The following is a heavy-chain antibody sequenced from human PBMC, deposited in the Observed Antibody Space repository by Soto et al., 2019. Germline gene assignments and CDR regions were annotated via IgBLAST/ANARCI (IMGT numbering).Heavy chain of an antibody. D-gene: IGHD6-19*01. Sequence: ASVKVSCKASGGTFSSYAISWVRQAPGQGLEWMGGIIPIFGTANYAQKFQGRVTITADKSTSTAYMELSSLRSEDTAVYYCARDKDISGWYLGYYYGMDVWGQGTTVTVSS. CDR2: IIPIFGTA. V-gene: IGHV1-69*06. J-gene: IGHJ6*02. CDR1: GGTFSSYA. CDR3: ARDKDISGWYLGYYYGMDV.